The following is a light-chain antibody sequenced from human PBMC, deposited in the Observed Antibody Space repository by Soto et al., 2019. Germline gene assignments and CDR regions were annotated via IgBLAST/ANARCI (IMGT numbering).Light chain of an antibody. J-gene: IGKJ1*01. CDR1: QSVGSSY. V-gene: IGKV3-20*01. CDR3: QQYGSSPRT. Sequence: EIVLTQSPGTLSLSPGARATLSCRASQSVGSSYLAWYQQKPGQAPRLLIYDASYRAAGIPARFRGSGSGTDFTLTISRLEPEDFAVYYCQQYGSSPRTFGQGTKVDIK. CDR2: DAS.